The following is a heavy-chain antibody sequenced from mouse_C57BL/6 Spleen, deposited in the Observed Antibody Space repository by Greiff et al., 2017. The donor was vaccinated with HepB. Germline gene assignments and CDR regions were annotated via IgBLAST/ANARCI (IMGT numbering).Heavy chain of an antibody. J-gene: IGHJ4*01. D-gene: IGHD1-1*01. Sequence: EVQRVESGGGLVKPGGSLKLSCAASGFTFSDYGMHWVRQAPEKGLEWVAYISSGSSTIYYADKVKGRVTISRDNAKNTLFLQMTSLRSEDTAMYYCARTTVVAMDYWGQGTSVTVSS. V-gene: IGHV5-17*01. CDR2: ISSGSSTI. CDR1: GFTFSDYG. CDR3: ARTTVVAMDY.